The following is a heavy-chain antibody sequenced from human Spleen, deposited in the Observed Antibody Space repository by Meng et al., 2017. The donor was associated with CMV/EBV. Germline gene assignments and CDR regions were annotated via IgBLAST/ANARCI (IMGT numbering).Heavy chain of an antibody. CDR2: IHYSGST. J-gene: IGHJ4*02. CDR1: GDSISSAGYY. Sequence: SLTCTVSGDSISSAGYYWSWLRQLPGKGLEWIGYIHYSGSTYYNPSLKRRLNMSVDMSKSQFSMKLTSVTAADTAVYYCARDGVRSDWGQGTLVTVSS. V-gene: IGHV4-31*03. CDR3: ARDGVRSD. D-gene: IGHD3-3*01.